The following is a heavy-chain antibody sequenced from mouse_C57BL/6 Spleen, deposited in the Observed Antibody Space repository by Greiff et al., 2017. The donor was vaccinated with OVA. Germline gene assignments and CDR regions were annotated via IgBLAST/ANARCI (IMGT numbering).Heavy chain of an antibody. CDR1: GYTFTDYE. CDR3: TRLLRSYAMDY. V-gene: IGHV1-15*01. CDR2: IDPETGGT. Sequence: QVQLQQSGAELVRPGASVTLSCKASGYTFTDYEMHWVKQTPVHGLEWIGAIDPETGGTAYNQKFKGKAILTADKSSSTAYMELRSLTSEDSAVYYCTRLLRSYAMDYWGQGTSVTVSA. J-gene: IGHJ4*01. D-gene: IGHD1-1*01.